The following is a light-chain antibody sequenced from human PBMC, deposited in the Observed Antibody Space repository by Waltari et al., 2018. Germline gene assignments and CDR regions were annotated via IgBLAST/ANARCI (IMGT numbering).Light chain of an antibody. J-gene: IGKJ5*01. CDR1: QVVLYRSDNKNY. CDR3: QQYYSSPVT. V-gene: IGKV4-1*01. CDR2: WSS. Sequence: DIVMTQSPDSLAVSLGERATINCKSSQVVLYRSDNKNYLGWYQQKQGMPPKLLISWSSTRESVFPDRFSGGGSGTDFTLTISSLQAEDVAVYYCQQYYSSPVTFGQGTRLEIK.